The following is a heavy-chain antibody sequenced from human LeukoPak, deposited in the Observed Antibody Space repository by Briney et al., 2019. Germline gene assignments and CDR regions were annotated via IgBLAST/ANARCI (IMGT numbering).Heavy chain of an antibody. J-gene: IGHJ3*02. CDR3: ARDMSEAFDI. CDR2: IYYSGST. D-gene: IGHD3-10*02. V-gene: IGHV4-59*01. CDR1: GGSISSYY. Sequence: SETLSLMCTVSGGSISSYYWSWIRQPPGKGLEWIGYIYYSGSTNYNPSLKSRVTISVDTSKNQFSLKLSSVTAADTAMYYCARDMSEAFDIWGQGTMVTVSS.